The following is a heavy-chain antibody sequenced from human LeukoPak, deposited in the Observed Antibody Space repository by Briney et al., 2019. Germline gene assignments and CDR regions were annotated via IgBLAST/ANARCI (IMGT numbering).Heavy chain of an antibody. CDR2: INYSGNT. J-gene: IGHJ4*02. CDR1: GGSIRTNY. Sequence: SETLSLTCTVSGGSIRTNYWSWIRQTPGKGLEWIAYINYSGNTNNNPSLKSRVTIPVDTSKSQFSLKLSSVTAADTAVYYCARHGQDTGNFYAHFDYWGQGTLVTVSS. V-gene: IGHV4-59*08. D-gene: IGHD1-26*01. CDR3: ARHGQDTGNFYAHFDY.